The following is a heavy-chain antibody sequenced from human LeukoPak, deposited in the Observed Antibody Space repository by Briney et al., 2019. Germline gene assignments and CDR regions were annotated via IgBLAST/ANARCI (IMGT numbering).Heavy chain of an antibody. CDR2: IYYSGST. CDR1: GGSISSYY. D-gene: IGHD3-10*01. V-gene: IGHV4-59*08. CDR3: ATSEAYNSGSYYSFRFNF. J-gene: IGHJ4*02. Sequence: SETLSLTCTVSGGSISSYYWSWIRQPPGKGLEWIGYIYYSGSTNYNPSLKSRVTISVDTSKNQFSLKMTSVTAADTAVYYCATSEAYNSGSYYSFRFNFWGQGTLVTVSS.